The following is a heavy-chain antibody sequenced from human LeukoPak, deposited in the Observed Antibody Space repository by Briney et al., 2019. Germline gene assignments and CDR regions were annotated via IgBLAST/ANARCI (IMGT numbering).Heavy chain of an antibody. D-gene: IGHD3-9*01. V-gene: IGHV3-30*18. J-gene: IGHJ4*02. Sequence: GRSLRLSCAASGFTFSSYGMHWVRQAPGKGLEWVAVISYDGSNKYYADSVKGRFTISRDNSKNTLYLQMNSLRAEDTAVYYCAKEPRMGYYDILSPFDYWGQGTLVTVSS. CDR1: GFTFSSYG. CDR3: AKEPRMGYYDILSPFDY. CDR2: ISYDGSNK.